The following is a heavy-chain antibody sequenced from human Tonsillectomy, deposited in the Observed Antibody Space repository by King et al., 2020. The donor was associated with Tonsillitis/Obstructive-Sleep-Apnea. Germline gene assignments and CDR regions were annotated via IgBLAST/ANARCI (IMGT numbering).Heavy chain of an antibody. CDR1: GYSFTSHW. CDR2: IYPGDSDT. J-gene: IGHJ6*02. D-gene: IGHD1-1*01. Sequence: VQLVESGAEVKKPGESLKLSCKGFGYSFTSHWIGWVRQMPGKGLEWMGIIYPGDSDTRYSPSFQDLVTISVDKSISTAYLQWSSLKASDTAMYDWAGRYIIVRSGGMDVWGQGTTVIVSS. V-gene: IGHV5-51*03. CDR3: AGRYIIVRSGGMDV.